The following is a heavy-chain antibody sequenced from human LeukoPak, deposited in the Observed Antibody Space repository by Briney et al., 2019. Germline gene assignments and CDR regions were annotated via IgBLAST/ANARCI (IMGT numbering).Heavy chain of an antibody. CDR1: GLTFSSYA. CDR3: SRYCNGGSCYGDY. Sequence: GGSLRLSCAVSGLTFSSYATSWVRQAPGKGLEWVSAISGSGTSTYYADSVKGRFTISRDNSKNTLYLQMNSLRADDTAVYYCSRYCNGGSCYGDYWGQGTLVTVSS. CDR2: ISGSGTST. J-gene: IGHJ4*02. V-gene: IGHV3-23*01. D-gene: IGHD2-15*01.